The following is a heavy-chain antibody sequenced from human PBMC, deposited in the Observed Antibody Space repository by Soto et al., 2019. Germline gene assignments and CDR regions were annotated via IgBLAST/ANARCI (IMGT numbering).Heavy chain of an antibody. CDR2: MSGSGSSE. CDR3: ARVISYDSGCHLYYGKDV. D-gene: IGHD3-16*01. J-gene: IGHJ6*02. Sequence: GGSRRLSCAPSGFIFSDHYMAWIRQAPEKGLEIVAHMSGSGSSEDYGDSVKGRFSISRDTSTSLLFLQMFFLRAEDTAVYYCARVISYDSGCHLYYGKDVYVQGPAVTVSS. V-gene: IGHV3-11*01. CDR1: GFIFSDHY.